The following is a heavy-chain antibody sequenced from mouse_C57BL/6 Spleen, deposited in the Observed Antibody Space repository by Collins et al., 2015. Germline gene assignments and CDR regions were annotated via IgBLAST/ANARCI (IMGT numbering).Heavy chain of an antibody. Sequence: QVTLKESGPGILQSSQTLSLTCSFSGFSLSTSGMGVSWIRQPSGKGLEWLAHIYWDDDKRYNPSLKSRLTISKDTSRNQVFLKITSVDTADTATYYCARRGPGSSYFYWYFDVWGTGTTVTVSS. CDR3: ARRGPGSSYFYWYFDV. D-gene: IGHD1-1*01. J-gene: IGHJ1*03. CDR1: GFSLSTSGMG. V-gene: IGHV8-12*01. CDR2: IYWDDDK.